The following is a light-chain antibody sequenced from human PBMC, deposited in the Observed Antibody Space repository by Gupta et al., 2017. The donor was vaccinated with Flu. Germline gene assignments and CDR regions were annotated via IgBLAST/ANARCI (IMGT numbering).Light chain of an antibody. V-gene: IGLV3-25*03. CDR1: ALPKQY. CDR2: KDS. CDR3: QSADSSGTYV. J-gene: IGLJ1*01. Sequence: SGDALPKQYAYWYQQKPGQAPVLVIYKDSERPSGIPERFSGSSSGTTVTLTISGVQAEDEADYYCQSADSSGTYVFGTGTKVTVL.